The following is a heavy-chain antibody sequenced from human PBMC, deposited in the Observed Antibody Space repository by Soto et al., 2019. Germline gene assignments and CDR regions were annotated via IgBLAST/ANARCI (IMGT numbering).Heavy chain of an antibody. J-gene: IGHJ5*02. CDR1: GASISGFY. D-gene: IGHD1-1*01. Sequence: SETLSLTCTVSGASISGFYWSWIRKSAGKGLGWIGRIYATGTTDYNPSLKSRVMMSVDTSKKQFSLKLRSVTAADTAVYYCVRDGTKTLRDWFDPWGQGISVTVSS. CDR2: IYATGTT. V-gene: IGHV4-4*07. CDR3: VRDGTKTLRDWFDP.